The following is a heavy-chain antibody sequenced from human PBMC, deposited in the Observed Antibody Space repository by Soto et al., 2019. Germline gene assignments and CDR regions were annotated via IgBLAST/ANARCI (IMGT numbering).Heavy chain of an antibody. Sequence: PSETLSLTCTVSGGSISSYYWSWIRQPPGKGLEWIGYIYYSGSTNYNPSLKSRVTISVDTSKNQFSLKLSSVTAADTAVYYCARSTLPFGECHFAYWGQGTLVTVSS. CDR1: GGSISSYY. CDR2: IYYSGST. CDR3: ARSTLPFGECHFAY. V-gene: IGHV4-59*01. D-gene: IGHD3-10*01. J-gene: IGHJ4*02.